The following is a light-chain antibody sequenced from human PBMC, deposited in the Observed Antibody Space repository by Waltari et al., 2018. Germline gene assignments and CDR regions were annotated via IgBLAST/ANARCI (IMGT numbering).Light chain of an antibody. CDR1: SSDVGSYSL. Sequence: QSALTQPASVSGSPGQPITISCTGTSSDVGSYSLVSWYRQHPGEAPRVIIFEATKRPSGVCNRFLGSKSGNTASLTISGLQAEDEADYYCCSYTLTNTWLFGGGTKLTVL. J-gene: IGLJ3*02. CDR3: CSYTLTNTWL. CDR2: EAT. V-gene: IGLV2-23*01.